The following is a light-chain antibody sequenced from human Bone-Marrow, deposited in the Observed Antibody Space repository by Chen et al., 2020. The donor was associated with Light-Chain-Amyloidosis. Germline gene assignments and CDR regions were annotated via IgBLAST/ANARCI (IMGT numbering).Light chain of an antibody. J-gene: IGKJ4*01. CDR1: QTISSNY. Sequence: EIVLTQSPGTLSLSPGEGANLSCRASQTISSNYLTWYQQKFGQAPRLLIYGSSSRATGIPDRYTGSGSRTDITLTSNILEPEDFAMYYCQQYGPSPLTFGGGTKVEIK. V-gene: IGKV3-20*01. CDR3: QQYGPSPLT. CDR2: GSS.